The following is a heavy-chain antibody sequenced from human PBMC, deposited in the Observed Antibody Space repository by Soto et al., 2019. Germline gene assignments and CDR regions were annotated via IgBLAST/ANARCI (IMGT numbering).Heavy chain of an antibody. CDR2: ISGSGGST. D-gene: IGHD3-10*01. J-gene: IGHJ4*02. Sequence: TGGSLRLSCAASGFTFSSYAMSWVRQAPGKGLEWVSAISGSGGSTYYADSVKGRFTISRDNSKNTLYLQMNSLRAEDTAVYYCANWVLLRGVIERPGIDYWGQGTLVTVSS. CDR1: GFTFSSYA. V-gene: IGHV3-23*01. CDR3: ANWVLLRGVIERPGIDY.